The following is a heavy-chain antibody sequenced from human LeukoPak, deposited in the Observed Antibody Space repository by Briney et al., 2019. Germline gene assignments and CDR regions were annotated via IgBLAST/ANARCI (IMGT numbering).Heavy chain of an antibody. CDR2: INSGGDDT. CDR1: GFTFSTYW. CDR3: ARRIGYSSGHSAVYYFDY. Sequence: QPGGSLRLSCAASGFTFSTYWMHWVRRAPGKGLVWVSLINSGGDDTRYADSVKGRFTISRDNAKNTLYLQMNSLRAEDTAVYYCARRIGYSSGHSAVYYFDYWGQGTLVTVSS. D-gene: IGHD6-19*01. V-gene: IGHV3-74*01. J-gene: IGHJ4*02.